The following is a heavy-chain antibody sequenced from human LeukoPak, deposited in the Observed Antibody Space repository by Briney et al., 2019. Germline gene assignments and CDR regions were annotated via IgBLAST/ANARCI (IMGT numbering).Heavy chain of an antibody. CDR1: GGTFSSYA. CDR2: IIPIFGTA. Sequence: GASVKVSCKASGGTFSSYAISWVRQAPGQGLEWMGGIIPIFGTANYAQKFQGRVTITTDESTRTAYMELSSLRSEDTAVYYCARGGHRYYDILTGYFFHSYFDYWGQGTLVTVSS. V-gene: IGHV1-69*05. J-gene: IGHJ4*02. D-gene: IGHD3-9*01. CDR3: ARGGHRYYDILTGYFFHSYFDY.